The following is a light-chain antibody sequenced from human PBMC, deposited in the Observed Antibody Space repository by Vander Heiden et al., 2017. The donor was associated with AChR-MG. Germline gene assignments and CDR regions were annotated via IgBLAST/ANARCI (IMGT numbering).Light chain of an antibody. CDR2: ANN. J-gene: IGLJ3*02. CDR1: SPNIGAGHD. Sequence: QSVLTQPPSVSGAPGQRVTISCTGSSPNIGAGHDEHWYQQIPVTAPNLLIFANNNRPAGVPDRFSGFKSSTSASLAITGLQAEDEAVYYCQSYDSGLSGSGVFGGGTTLTVL. CDR3: QSYDSGLSGSGV. V-gene: IGLV1-40*01.